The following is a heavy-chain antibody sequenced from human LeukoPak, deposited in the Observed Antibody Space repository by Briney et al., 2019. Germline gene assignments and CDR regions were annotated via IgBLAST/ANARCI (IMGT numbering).Heavy chain of an antibody. CDR1: GYTLTDYY. V-gene: IGHV1-2*02. Sequence: ASVKVSCKASGYTLTDYYIHWVRQAPGQGLEWMGWINPNSGDTTYAQKFQGRVTMTRDTSISSAFMDLSRLNSGDTAVYFCAREEQYNNFFDYWGQGTLVTVSS. CDR2: INPNSGDT. D-gene: IGHD1/OR15-1a*01. J-gene: IGHJ4*02. CDR3: AREEQYNNFFDY.